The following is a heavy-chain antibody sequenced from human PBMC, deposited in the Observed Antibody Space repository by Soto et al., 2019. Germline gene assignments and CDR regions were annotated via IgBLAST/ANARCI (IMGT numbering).Heavy chain of an antibody. CDR1: GFTFSSYG. J-gene: IGHJ6*02. CDR3: AKAWGYDFWSGSGIYYYYGMDV. V-gene: IGHV3-30*18. Sequence: QVQLVESGGGVVQPGRSLRLSCAASGFTFSSYGMHWVRQAPGKGLEWVAVISYDGSNKYYADSVKGRFTISRDNSKNTWYLQMNSLRAEDTAVYYCAKAWGYDFWSGSGIYYYYGMDVWGQGTTVTVSS. D-gene: IGHD3-3*01. CDR2: ISYDGSNK.